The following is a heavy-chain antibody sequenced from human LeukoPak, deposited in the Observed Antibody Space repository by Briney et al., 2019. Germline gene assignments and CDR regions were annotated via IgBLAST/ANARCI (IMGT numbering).Heavy chain of an antibody. CDR1: GPPIRLYY. CDR2: IYYSGST. J-gene: IGHJ6*03. CDR3: AREEFGVVYYYYYYCMDV. V-gene: IGHV4-59*12. D-gene: IGHD3-3*01. Sequence: AAEPLTLPCTVSGPPIRLYYENWLRHSPGKGLAGCGYIYYSGSTYYNTSLKSRVTISVDTSKNQFSLKLSSVTAADTAVYYCAREEFGVVYYYYYYCMDVWGKGTTVTVSS.